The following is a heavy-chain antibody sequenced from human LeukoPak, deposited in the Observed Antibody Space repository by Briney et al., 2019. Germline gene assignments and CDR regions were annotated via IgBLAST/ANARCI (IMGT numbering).Heavy chain of an antibody. Sequence: GSLRLSCAASGFTFSRYNMYWVRQAPGQGLEWVSSITTTGGSIYYADSVRGRFTISRDNAKNSLYLQMNSLRAEDTAVYYCATSFGAIRGYWGQGTLVSVSS. D-gene: IGHD3-10*01. J-gene: IGHJ4*02. CDR2: ITTTGGSI. CDR3: ATSFGAIRGY. CDR1: GFTFSRYN. V-gene: IGHV3-21*01.